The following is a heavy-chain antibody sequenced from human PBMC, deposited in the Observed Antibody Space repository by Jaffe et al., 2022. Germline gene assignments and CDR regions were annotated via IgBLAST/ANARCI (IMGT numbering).Heavy chain of an antibody. V-gene: IGHV4-61*02. J-gene: IGHJ4*02. Sequence: QVQLQESGPGLVKPSQTLSLTCTVSGGSISSGSYYWSWIRQPAGKGLEWIGRIYTSGSTNYNPSLKSRVTISVDTSKNQFSLKLSSVTAADTAVYYCARDGLLWFGEHYFDYWGQGTLVTVSS. CDR3: ARDGLLWFGEHYFDY. CDR2: IYTSGST. D-gene: IGHD3-10*01. CDR1: GGSISSGSYY.